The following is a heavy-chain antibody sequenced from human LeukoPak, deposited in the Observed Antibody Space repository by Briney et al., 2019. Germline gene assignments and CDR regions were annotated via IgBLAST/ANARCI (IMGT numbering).Heavy chain of an antibody. D-gene: IGHD3-9*01. CDR3: TRIAPYYDILTGYSSYYYYMDV. V-gene: IGHV3-73*01. J-gene: IGHJ6*03. CDR2: IRSKANSYAT. Sequence: PGGSLRLSCAASGFTFSGSAMHWLRQASGKGLEWVGRIRSKANSYATAYAASVKGRFTISRDDSKNTAYLQMNSLKTEDTAVYYCTRIAPYYDILTGYSSYYYYMDVWGKGTTVTVSS. CDR1: GFTFSGSA.